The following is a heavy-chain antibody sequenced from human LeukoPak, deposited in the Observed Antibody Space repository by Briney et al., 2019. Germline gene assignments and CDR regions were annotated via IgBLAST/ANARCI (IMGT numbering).Heavy chain of an antibody. D-gene: IGHD2-21*02. CDR2: ISGSGGST. V-gene: IGHV3-23*01. CDR1: GFTFSSYA. CDR3: AKDRVNIVVVTATRPHDGMDV. Sequence: GGSLRLSCAASGFTFSSYAMSWVRQAPGKGLEWVSAISGSGGSTYYADSVKGRFTISRDNSKNTLYLQMNSLRAEDTAVYYCAKDRVNIVVVTATRPHDGMDVWGQGTTVTVSS. J-gene: IGHJ6*02.